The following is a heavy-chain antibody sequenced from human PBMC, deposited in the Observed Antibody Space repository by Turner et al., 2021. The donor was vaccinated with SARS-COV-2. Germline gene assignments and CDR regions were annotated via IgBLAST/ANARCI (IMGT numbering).Heavy chain of an antibody. CDR1: GFMFSSFT. V-gene: IGHV3-21*01. D-gene: IGHD4-17*01. Sequence: EVHLVESGGGLVKPGGSLTLSCAASGFMFSSFTMNWVRQAPGKGLEWVSSISHSSKYIYYADSVRGRFSISRDNAKNSLYLQMNSLRAEDTAVYYCAGAHDYLYKWGQGTLVTVSS. CDR2: ISHSSKYI. J-gene: IGHJ4*02. CDR3: AGAHDYLYK.